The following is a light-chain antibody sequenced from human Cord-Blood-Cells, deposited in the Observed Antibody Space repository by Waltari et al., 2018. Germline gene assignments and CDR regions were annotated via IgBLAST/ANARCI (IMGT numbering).Light chain of an antibody. CDR3: QQSYSTPRT. CDR2: AAS. Sequence: DIQMTQSPSSLSASVGDRVTITCRASQSISSDLNWYQQKPGKAPKLLVYAASSLQSGFPSRFSGSGSGTDFTLAISRLQPEDLATYYWQQSYSTPRTFGQGTKVEIK. CDR1: QSISSD. J-gene: IGKJ1*01. V-gene: IGKV1-39*01.